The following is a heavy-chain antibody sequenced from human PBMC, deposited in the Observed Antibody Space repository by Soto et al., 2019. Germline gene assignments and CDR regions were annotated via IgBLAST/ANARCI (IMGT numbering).Heavy chain of an antibody. J-gene: IGHJ5*02. CDR1: GFTFSSYW. V-gene: IGHV3-7*03. D-gene: IGHD6-13*01. Sequence: EVQLVESGGGLVQPGGSLRLSCAASGFTFSSYWMSWVRQAPGNGLEWVANIKQDGREKYYVDSVKGRFTISRDNAKNSLYLQMNSRRAEDTAVYYCARDLGESRVAAGTWFDPWGQGTLVTVSS. CDR3: ARDLGESRVAAGTWFDP. CDR2: IKQDGREK.